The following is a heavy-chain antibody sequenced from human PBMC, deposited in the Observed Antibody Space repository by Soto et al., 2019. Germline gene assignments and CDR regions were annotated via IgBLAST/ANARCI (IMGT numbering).Heavy chain of an antibody. CDR1: GFTFSSYG. V-gene: IGHV3-33*01. CDR2: IWFDGSNK. CDR3: ATTGPY. Sequence: QVQLVESGGGVVKPGRSLRLSCAASGFTFSSYGMHWVRQAPGKGLEWVAVIWFDGSNKFYADPVKGRFTISRDNSKNTVSLQMISLRDEDSAAYYCATTGPYWGQGTLVTVSS. J-gene: IGHJ4*02.